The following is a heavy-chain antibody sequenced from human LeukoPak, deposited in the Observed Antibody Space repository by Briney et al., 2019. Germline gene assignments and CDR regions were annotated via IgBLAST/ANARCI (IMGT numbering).Heavy chain of an antibody. D-gene: IGHD1-26*01. V-gene: IGHV1-69*01. CDR3: ARDQGGSAAIDI. Sequence: SVKVSCTASGGTFSSYAISWVRPAPGQGLEWMGGIIPIFGTANYAQKFQGRVTITADESTSTAYMELSSLRSEDTAVYYCARDQGGSAAIDIWGQGTLVTVSS. J-gene: IGHJ3*02. CDR1: GGTFSSYA. CDR2: IIPIFGTA.